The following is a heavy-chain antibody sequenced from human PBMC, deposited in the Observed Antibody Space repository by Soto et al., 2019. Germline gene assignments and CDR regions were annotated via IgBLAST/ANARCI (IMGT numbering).Heavy chain of an antibody. CDR3: ARDGGYSSSWYSDTDY. Sequence: SVKVSCKASGGTFSSYAISWVRQAPGQGLEWMGGIIPIFGTANYAQKFQGRVTITADESTSTAYMELSSLRSEDTAVYYCARDGGYSSSWYSDTDYWGQGTMVTVYS. CDR1: GGTFSSYA. V-gene: IGHV1-69*13. CDR2: IIPIFGTA. J-gene: IGHJ4*02. D-gene: IGHD6-13*01.